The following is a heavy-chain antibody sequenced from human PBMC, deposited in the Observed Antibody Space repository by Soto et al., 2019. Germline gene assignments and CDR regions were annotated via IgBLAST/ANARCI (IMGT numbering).Heavy chain of an antibody. CDR3: ARHRIEVVWRGFDY. V-gene: IGHV4-39*01. CDR1: ADSSSISGYY. D-gene: IGHD3-22*01. J-gene: IGHJ4*02. CDR2: SSYNGGT. Sequence: SETLSLTCTVSADSSSISGYYWGWIRQPPGKGLQWIGSSSYNGGTFYNPSLKGRVAISVDTSKKQSSLQVTSATASDTAVYYCARHRIEVVWRGFDYWGQGSPVTVSS.